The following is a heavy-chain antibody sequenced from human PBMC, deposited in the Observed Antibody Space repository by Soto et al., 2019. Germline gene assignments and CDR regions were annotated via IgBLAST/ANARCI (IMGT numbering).Heavy chain of an antibody. CDR2: IYHSGTT. D-gene: IGHD6-19*01. J-gene: IGHJ4*02. CDR1: SCSISSSNW. V-gene: IGHV4-4*02. CDR3: ASLIAVANY. Sequence: QVLLQESGPGLVKPSGTLSLTCAVYSCSISSSNWWSWVRQPPGKGLEWIGEIYHSGTTNYNPSLTIRVTISVDTSKNQFSLKLSSVTAADTAVYYCASLIAVANYLGQGTLVTVSS.